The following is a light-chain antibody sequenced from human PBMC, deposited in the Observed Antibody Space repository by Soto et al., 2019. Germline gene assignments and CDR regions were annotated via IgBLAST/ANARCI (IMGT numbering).Light chain of an antibody. CDR3: AAWDDSLSGYV. CDR2: RNN. J-gene: IGLJ1*01. CDR1: SSNIESNY. V-gene: IGLV1-47*01. Sequence: QLVLTQPPSASGTPGQKVTISCSGSSSNIESNYVYWYQQLPGTAPKLLIYRNNQRPSGVPDRFSGSKSGTSASLAISGLRSEDEADYYCAAWDDSLSGYVFGTATKVTVL.